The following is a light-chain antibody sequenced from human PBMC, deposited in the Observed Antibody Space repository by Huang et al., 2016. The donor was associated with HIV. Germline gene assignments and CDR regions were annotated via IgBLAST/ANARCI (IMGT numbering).Light chain of an antibody. CDR3: QQRTYSFT. CDR1: QSVGSF. V-gene: IGKV3-11*01. Sequence: EIVLTQSPATLSLSPGERATLSCRASQSVGSFLAWYQQKPGQAPRLLIYDPSYRATGIPARFSGSGSGTDFTLTISSLEPEDFAVYYCQQRTYSFTFGPGTKVD. CDR2: DPS. J-gene: IGKJ3*01.